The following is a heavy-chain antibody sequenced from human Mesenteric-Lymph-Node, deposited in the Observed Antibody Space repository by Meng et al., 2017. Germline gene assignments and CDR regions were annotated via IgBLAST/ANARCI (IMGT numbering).Heavy chain of an antibody. CDR1: GFTFNNYA. J-gene: IGHJ2*01. Sequence: GESLKISCAASGFTFNNYAMNWVRQAPGKGLEWVATIGDSDDIKQYADSVKGRFTISRDNSKNTLFLQMSSLRAEDTAVYYCAKHSLRRWYDWFFDLWGRGTLVTVSS. V-gene: IGHV3-23*01. CDR3: AKHSLRRWYDWFFDL. D-gene: IGHD4-23*01. CDR2: IGDSDDIK.